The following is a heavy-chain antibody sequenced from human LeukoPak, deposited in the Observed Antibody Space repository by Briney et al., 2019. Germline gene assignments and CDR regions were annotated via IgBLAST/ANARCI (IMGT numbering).Heavy chain of an antibody. V-gene: IGHV3-30*02. CDR1: GFTFTTYG. D-gene: IGHD3-10*01. J-gene: IGHJ4*02. Sequence: GGSLRLSCAASGFTFTTYGMHWVRQAPGKGLEWVAFIRFDGTNKFYADSVKGRFTISRDNSKNTPYLQMNSLRAEDTAVYYCAKDGGSGSLPHYWGQGTLVTVSS. CDR3: AKDGGSGSLPHY. CDR2: IRFDGTNK.